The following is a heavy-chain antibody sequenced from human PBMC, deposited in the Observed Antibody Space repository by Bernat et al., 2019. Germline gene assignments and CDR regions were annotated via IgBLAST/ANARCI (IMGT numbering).Heavy chain of an antibody. D-gene: IGHD3-10*01. V-gene: IGHV4-59*08. CDR3: ARHNYGSNHVFDV. J-gene: IGHJ4*01. Sequence: QVQLQESGPGLVKPSETLSLTCTVSGDSISTYFWSWIRQPPGKGLEWIGYIYYSGSTNYNPTLMSRGTISVDTSKNQFPLKLSSVTAADTAVYYCARHNYGSNHVFDVWGQGILVTVSS. CDR1: GDSISTYF. CDR2: IYYSGST.